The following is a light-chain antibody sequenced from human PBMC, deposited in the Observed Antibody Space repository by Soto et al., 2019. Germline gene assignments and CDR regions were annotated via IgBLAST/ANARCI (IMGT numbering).Light chain of an antibody. V-gene: IGKV1-39*01. CDR1: QNIIRY. J-gene: IGKJ1*01. CDR2: AAF. Sequence: DIHLTQSPSSLSAFVGDRVTITCRAGQNIIRYLNWYQQKPGKAPQLLIKAAFTLHNVIPSSFSGSGSGTDFTLTISSLQPEDYETDYCQQTYTTPRTFCQGTTVEI. CDR3: QQTYTTPRT.